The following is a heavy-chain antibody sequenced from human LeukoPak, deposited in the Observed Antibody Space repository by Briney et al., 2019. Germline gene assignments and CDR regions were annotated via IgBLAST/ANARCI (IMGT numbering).Heavy chain of an antibody. CDR3: ARDYRGTYPPGYFDY. V-gene: IGHV4-39*07. J-gene: IGHJ4*02. CDR1: GASISGSGYY. D-gene: IGHD3-16*02. Sequence: PSETLSLTCAVSGASISGSGYYLGWIRQPPGRGLEWIGNIYYTGSTYYNPSLKSRVTISLDTSKNQFSLNLSSLTAADTAVYYCARDYRGTYPPGYFDYWGQGTLVTVSS. CDR2: IYYTGST.